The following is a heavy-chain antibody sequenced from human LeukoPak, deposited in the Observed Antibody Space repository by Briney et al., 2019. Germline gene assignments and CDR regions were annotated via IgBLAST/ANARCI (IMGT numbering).Heavy chain of an antibody. Sequence: PGGSLRLSCAASGFTFSSYWMSWVRQAPGKGLEWVANIKQDGSEKYYVDSVKGRFTISRDNAKNSLYLQMNSLRAEDTAVYYCARGRYYDFWSGYRSGGFDYWGQGTLVTVSS. CDR3: ARGRYYDFWSGYRSGGFDY. D-gene: IGHD3-3*01. V-gene: IGHV3-7*01. J-gene: IGHJ4*02. CDR2: IKQDGSEK. CDR1: GFTFSSYW.